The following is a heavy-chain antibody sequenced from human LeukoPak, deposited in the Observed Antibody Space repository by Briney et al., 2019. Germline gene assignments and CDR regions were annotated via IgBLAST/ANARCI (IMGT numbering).Heavy chain of an antibody. Sequence: SETLSLTCTVSSASISTYYWSWIRQPPGKGLEWIGYIYHSGTSNYNPSLKSRVTMSVDTSKSQFSLSLSSVTAADTAVYYCARLYYDSSGFPDYWGQGTLVTVSS. CDR2: IYHSGTS. J-gene: IGHJ4*02. V-gene: IGHV4-59*08. CDR3: ARLYYDSSGFPDY. CDR1: SASISTYY. D-gene: IGHD3-22*01.